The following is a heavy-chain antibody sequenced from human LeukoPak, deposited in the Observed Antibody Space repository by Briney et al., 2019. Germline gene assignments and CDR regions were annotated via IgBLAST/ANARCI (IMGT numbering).Heavy chain of an antibody. CDR3: ARAPAYYDILTGYYIGEFDY. J-gene: IGHJ4*02. CDR1: GGSISSGSYY. D-gene: IGHD3-9*01. CDR2: IYTSGST. V-gene: IGHV4-61*02. Sequence: SQTLSLTCTVSGGSISSGSYYWSWIRRPAGKGLEWIGRIYTSGSTNYNPSLKSRVTISVDTSKNQFSLKLSSVTAADTAVCYCARAPAYYDILTGYYIGEFDYWGQGTLVTVSS.